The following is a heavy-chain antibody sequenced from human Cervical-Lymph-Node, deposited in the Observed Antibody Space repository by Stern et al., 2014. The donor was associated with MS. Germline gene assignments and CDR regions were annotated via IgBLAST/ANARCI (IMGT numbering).Heavy chain of an antibody. Sequence: VQLVESGAEVKKPGASVKVSCKASGYTFTSYYMHWVRQAPGQGLEWMGIINPSGGSTSYAQKFQGRVTMTRDTSTSTVYMELSSLRSEDTAVYYCARGLGGILRFLEWGFDPWGQGTLVTVSS. V-gene: IGHV1-46*01. CDR2: INPSGGST. CDR3: ARGLGGILRFLEWGFDP. J-gene: IGHJ5*02. D-gene: IGHD3-3*01. CDR1: GYTFTSYY.